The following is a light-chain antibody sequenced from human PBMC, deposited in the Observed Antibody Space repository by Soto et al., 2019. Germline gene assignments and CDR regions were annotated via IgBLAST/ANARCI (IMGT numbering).Light chain of an antibody. CDR3: QQYSLSPPWT. CDR1: PSVSGHY. V-gene: IGKV3-20*01. CDR2: AAS. J-gene: IGKJ1*01. Sequence: EIVLTQSPGTLSLSPGERATLSCRASPSVSGHYLAWYQQKPGQAPRLLIYAASSRATGIPDRFSGSASGPDFTLTISRLEPEDFAGYYCQQYSLSPPWTFGQGTKVEIK.